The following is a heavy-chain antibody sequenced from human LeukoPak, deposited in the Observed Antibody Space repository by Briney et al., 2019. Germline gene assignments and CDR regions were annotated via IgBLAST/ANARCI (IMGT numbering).Heavy chain of an antibody. CDR2: TRNKANSYIT. Sequence: GGSLRLSCVASGFTFSDHFLVWVRQAPGKGLEWVGRTRNKANSYITEYAASVKGRFTISRDDSKNSLYLQMSSLKTDDTAMYYCASIRGTFGYWGQGTLVTVSS. V-gene: IGHV3-72*01. CDR3: ASIRGTFGY. J-gene: IGHJ4*02. D-gene: IGHD1-26*01. CDR1: GFTFSDHF.